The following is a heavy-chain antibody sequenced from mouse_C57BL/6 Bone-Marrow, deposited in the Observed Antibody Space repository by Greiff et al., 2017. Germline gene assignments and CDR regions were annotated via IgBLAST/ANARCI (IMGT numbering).Heavy chain of an antibody. CDR2: ISDGGSYT. V-gene: IGHV5-4*03. Sequence: EVKVEESGGGLVKPGGSLKLSCAASGFTFSSYAMSWVRQTPEKRLEWVATISDGGSYTYYPDNVKGRFTISRDNAKNNLYLQMSHLKSEDTAMYYCARGRYIWYFDVWGTGTTVTVSS. CDR3: ARGRYIWYFDV. J-gene: IGHJ1*03. D-gene: IGHD2-14*01. CDR1: GFTFSSYA.